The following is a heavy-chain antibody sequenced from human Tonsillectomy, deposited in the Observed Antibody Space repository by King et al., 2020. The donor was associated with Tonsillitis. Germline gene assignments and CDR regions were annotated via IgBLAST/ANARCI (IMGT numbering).Heavy chain of an antibody. D-gene: IGHD3-3*01. J-gene: IGHJ4*02. CDR3: AKAKVLHYDAWSSYYYSDY. CDR1: GFSFSSYA. Sequence: VQLVESGGGLVQPGGSLRLSCAASGFSFSSYAMSWVRQAPGKGLEWVSAISGSGGSTYNADSVKGRFTISRDNSRNTLYLQMNSLRAEDTAVYYCAKAKVLHYDAWSSYYYSDYWGQGTLVTVSS. V-gene: IGHV3-23*04. CDR2: ISGSGGST.